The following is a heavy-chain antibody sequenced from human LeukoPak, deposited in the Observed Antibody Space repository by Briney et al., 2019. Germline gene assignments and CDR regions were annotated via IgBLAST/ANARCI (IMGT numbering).Heavy chain of an antibody. D-gene: IGHD3-3*01. V-gene: IGHV4-38-2*01. CDR3: ARYGPSYYDFWGGYCKEGNFDY. Sequence: SETLSLTCAVSGYSISSGYYWGWIRQPPGKGLEWIGSIYHSGSTYYNPSLKSRVTISVDTSKNQFSLKLSSVTAADTAVYYCARYGPSYYDFWGGYCKEGNFDYWGQGTLVTVSS. J-gene: IGHJ4*02. CDR2: IYHSGST. CDR1: GYSISSGYY.